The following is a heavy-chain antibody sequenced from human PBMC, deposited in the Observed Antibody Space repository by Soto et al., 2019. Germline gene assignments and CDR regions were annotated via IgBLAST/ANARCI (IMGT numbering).Heavy chain of an antibody. CDR1: GFAFSNYV. CDR2: ISDGAGAT. Sequence: EVHLLESGGGLVQPGGSLRISCAASGFAFSNYVMTWVRQAPGKGLEWVSDISDGAGATHYADSVKGRFTISRDDSKNTLYLQLDRLTAEDAAVYYCAKGRTFFDFWGQGTLVSVSS. D-gene: IGHD3-16*01. V-gene: IGHV3-23*01. CDR3: AKGRTFFDF. J-gene: IGHJ4*02.